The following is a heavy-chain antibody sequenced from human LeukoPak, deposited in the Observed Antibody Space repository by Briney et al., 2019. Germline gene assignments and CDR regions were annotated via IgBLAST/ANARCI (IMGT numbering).Heavy chain of an antibody. CDR2: MNHNSDNT. CDR3: ARVVPNWRVRRLGRYYYGMDV. V-gene: IGHV1-8*01. D-gene: IGHD6-6*01. J-gene: IGHJ6*04. CDR1: GYTFTSYD. Sequence: ASVKDSCKASGYTFTSYDINWVRQATGQGLEWMGWMNHNSDNTGYAQKFQGRVTMTRNTSIRTDYMELSSLRSEGTAVYYCARVVPNWRVRRLGRYYYGMDVWGEGTTVTVSS.